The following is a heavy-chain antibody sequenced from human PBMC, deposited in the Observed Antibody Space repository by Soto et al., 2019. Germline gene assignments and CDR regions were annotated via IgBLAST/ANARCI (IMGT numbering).Heavy chain of an antibody. D-gene: IGHD6-13*01. CDR2: MNPNSGNT. J-gene: IGHJ5*02. CDR1: GYTFTSYD. CDR3: ARERSAAGTGWFDP. Sequence: QVQLVQSRAEVKKPGASVKVSCKASGYTFTSYDINWVRQATGQGLEWMGWMNPNSGNTGYAQKFQGRVTMTRNTSISTAYMDLSSLRSEDTAVYYCARERSAAGTGWFDPWGQGTLVTVSS. V-gene: IGHV1-8*01.